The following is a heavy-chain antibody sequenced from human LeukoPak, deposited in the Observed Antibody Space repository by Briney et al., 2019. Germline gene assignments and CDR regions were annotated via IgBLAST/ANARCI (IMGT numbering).Heavy chain of an antibody. CDR3: ARGDLLAMDY. J-gene: IGHJ4*02. Sequence: PGGSLRLSCAASGFTFSSYHMNWVRQAPGKGLEWVSYISSSAIYYADSVKGRFTISRDNAKNSLYLQMHSLRDEDTAVYYCARGDLLAMDYWGLGTLVTVSS. V-gene: IGHV3-48*02. D-gene: IGHD5-12*01. CDR1: GFTFSSYH. CDR2: ISSSAI.